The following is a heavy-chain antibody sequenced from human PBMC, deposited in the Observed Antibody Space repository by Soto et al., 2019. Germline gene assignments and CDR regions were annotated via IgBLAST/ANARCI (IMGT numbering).Heavy chain of an antibody. CDR2: ISGSGGST. CDR1: GFTFSSYA. D-gene: IGHD3-22*01. J-gene: IGHJ3*02. CDR3: AKVTGYYDSSGYHPLDAFDI. V-gene: IGHV3-23*01. Sequence: HPGGSLRLSCAASGFTFSSYAMSWVRQAPGKGLEWVSAISGSGGSTYYADSVKGRFTISRDNSKNTLYLQMNSLRAEDTAVYYCAKVTGYYDSSGYHPLDAFDIWGQGTMVTVSS.